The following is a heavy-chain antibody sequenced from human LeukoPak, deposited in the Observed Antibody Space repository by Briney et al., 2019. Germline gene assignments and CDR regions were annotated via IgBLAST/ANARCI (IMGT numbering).Heavy chain of an antibody. V-gene: IGHV3-21*01. CDR3: ARDKDVYFDY. Sequence: GGSLRLSCAASGFTFTNYIMNWVRQAPGKGLEWVSSISSSSSYIYYADSVKGRITISRDNAKNSLYLQMNSLRVEDTAVYYCARDKDVYFDYWGQGTLVTVSS. CDR1: GFTFTNYI. J-gene: IGHJ4*02. CDR2: ISSSSSYI.